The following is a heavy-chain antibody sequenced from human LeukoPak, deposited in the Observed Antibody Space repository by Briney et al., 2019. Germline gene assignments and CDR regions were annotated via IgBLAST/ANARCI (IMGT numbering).Heavy chain of an antibody. V-gene: IGHV3-21*01. Sequence: GGSLRLSCAASGFTFSSYSMNWVRQAPGKGLEWVSSISSSSSYIYYADSVKGRFTISRDNAKNSLYLQMNSLRAEDTAVYYCARDYILTGYHDYWGQGTLVTDSS. CDR2: ISSSSSYI. D-gene: IGHD3-9*01. J-gene: IGHJ4*02. CDR3: ARDYILTGYHDY. CDR1: GFTFSSYS.